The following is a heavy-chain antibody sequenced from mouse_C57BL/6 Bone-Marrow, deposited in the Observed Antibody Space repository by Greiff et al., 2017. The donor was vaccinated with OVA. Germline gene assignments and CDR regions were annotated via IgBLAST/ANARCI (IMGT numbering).Heavy chain of an antibody. CDR2: ISSGGSYT. J-gene: IGHJ4*01. V-gene: IGHV5-6*02. CDR3: ARRDYYAMDY. Sequence: DVKLQESGGDLVKPGGSLKLSCAASGFTFSSYGMSWVRQTPDKRLEWVATISSGGSYTYYPDSVKGRFTISRDNAKNTLYLQMSSLKSEDTAMYYCARRDYYAMDYWGQGTSVTVSS. CDR1: GFTFSSYG.